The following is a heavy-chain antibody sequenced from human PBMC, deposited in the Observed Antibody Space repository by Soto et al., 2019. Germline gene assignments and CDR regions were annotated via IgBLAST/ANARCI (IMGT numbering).Heavy chain of an antibody. CDR3: ARGRSGWYYYYFYGMDV. D-gene: IGHD6-19*01. Sequence: ASVKVSCKASGYTFTGYYMHWARQAPGPGLEWMGWINPNSGGTNYAQKIQGRVTMTRDTSISTAYMELSRLRTDDTAVYYCARGRSGWYYYYFYGMDVWGQGTTVTVSS. CDR2: INPNSGGT. CDR1: GYTFTGYY. V-gene: IGHV1-2*02. J-gene: IGHJ6*02.